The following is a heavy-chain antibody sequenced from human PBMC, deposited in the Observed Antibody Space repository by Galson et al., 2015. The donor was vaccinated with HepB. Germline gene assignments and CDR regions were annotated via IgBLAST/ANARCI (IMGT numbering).Heavy chain of an antibody. V-gene: IGHV3-7*03. CDR3: ARDGRVEMALRGDY. CDR2: IKQDGSEK. D-gene: IGHD5-24*01. CDR1: GFTFSSYW. Sequence: SLRLSCAASGFTFSSYWMSWVRQAPGKGLEWVANIKQDGSEKYYVDSVKGRFTISRDNAKNSLYLQMNSLRAEDTAVYYCARDGRVEMALRGDYWGQGTLVTVSS. J-gene: IGHJ4*02.